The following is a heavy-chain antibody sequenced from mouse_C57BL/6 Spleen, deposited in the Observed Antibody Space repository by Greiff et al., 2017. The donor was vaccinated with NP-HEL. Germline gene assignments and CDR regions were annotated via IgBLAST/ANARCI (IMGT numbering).Heavy chain of an antibody. J-gene: IGHJ4*01. CDR2: ISDGGSYT. CDR3: ARNGYDEGVYYAMDY. Sequence: EVMLVESGGGLVKPGGSLKLSCAASGFTFSSYAMSWVRQTPEKRLEWVATISDGGSYTYYPDNVKGRFTISRDNAKNNLYLQMSHLKSEDTAMYYCARNGYDEGVYYAMDYWGQGTSVTVSS. CDR1: GFTFSSYA. D-gene: IGHD2-2*01. V-gene: IGHV5-4*03.